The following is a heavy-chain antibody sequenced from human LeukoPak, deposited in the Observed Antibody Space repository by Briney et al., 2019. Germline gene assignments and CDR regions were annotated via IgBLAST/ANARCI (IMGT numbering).Heavy chain of an antibody. J-gene: IGHJ6*03. CDR3: ARRYSRNHYYYYYMDV. D-gene: IGHD1-14*01. CDR2: INHSGST. V-gene: IGHV4-39*07. Sequence: PSETLSLTCTVSGGSISSSSYYWGWIRQPPGKGLEWIGEINHSGSTNYNPSLKSRVTISVDTSKNQFSLKLSSVTAADTAVYYCARRYSRNHYYYYYMDVWGKGTTVTISS. CDR1: GGSISSSSYY.